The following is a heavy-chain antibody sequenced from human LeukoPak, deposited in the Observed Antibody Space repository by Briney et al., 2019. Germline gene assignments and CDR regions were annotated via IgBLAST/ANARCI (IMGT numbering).Heavy chain of an antibody. D-gene: IGHD4-11*01. CDR2: IYYSGST. V-gene: IGHV4-59*08. CDR3: ASCTVSSYYYYMDV. CDR1: GDSISSYY. J-gene: IGHJ6*03. Sequence: SETLSLTCTVSGDSISSYYWSWIRQPPGKGLEWIGYIYYSGSTNYNPSLKSRVTISVDTSKNQFSLKLSSVTAADTAVYYCASCTVSSYYYYMDVWGKGTTVTVSS.